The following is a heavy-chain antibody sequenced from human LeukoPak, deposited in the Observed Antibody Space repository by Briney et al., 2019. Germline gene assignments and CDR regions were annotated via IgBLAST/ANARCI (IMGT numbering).Heavy chain of an antibody. CDR1: GYSISSGYY. J-gene: IGHJ4*02. D-gene: IGHD3-10*01. V-gene: IGHV4-38-2*02. CDR2: IYHSGST. Sequence: YPSETLSLTCTVSGYSISSGYYWGWIRQPPGKGLEWIGSIYHSGSTYYNPSLESRVTISVDTSKNQFSLKLSSVTAADTAVYYCARVGNGEVLWFGESLSDPYYFDYWGQGTLVTVSS. CDR3: ARVGNGEVLWFGESLSDPYYFDY.